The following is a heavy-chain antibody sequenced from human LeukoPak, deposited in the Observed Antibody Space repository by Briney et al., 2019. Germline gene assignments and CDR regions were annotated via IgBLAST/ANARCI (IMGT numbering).Heavy chain of an antibody. V-gene: IGHV3-33*01. Sequence: GGSLRLSCEASGFTFSNYGMHWVRRAPGKGLEWVAVIWYDGSNKYYVDSVKGRFTISRDNSKNTLYLQMNSLRAEDTAVYYWARERSSSCFDYWGQGTLVTVSS. CDR1: GFTFSNYG. CDR2: IWYDGSNK. J-gene: IGHJ4*02. CDR3: ARERSSSCFDY. D-gene: IGHD6-6*01.